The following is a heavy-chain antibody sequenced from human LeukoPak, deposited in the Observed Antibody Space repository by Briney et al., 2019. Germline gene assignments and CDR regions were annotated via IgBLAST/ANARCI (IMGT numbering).Heavy chain of an antibody. CDR2: IYYAGST. CDR1: GDSISSSSYY. Sequence: SETLSLTCNVSGDSISSSSYYWSWIRVPPGKGLEWIGSIYYAGSTYYNPSLKSRVTLSVDTSTNHFSLNIKSVTAADTAMYYCARVAVAAREYFDYWGQGTLVTASS. J-gene: IGHJ4*02. D-gene: IGHD6-19*01. V-gene: IGHV4-39*02. CDR3: ARVAVAAREYFDY.